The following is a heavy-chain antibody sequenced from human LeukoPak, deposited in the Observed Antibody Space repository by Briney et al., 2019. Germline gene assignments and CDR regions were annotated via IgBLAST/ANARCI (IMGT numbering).Heavy chain of an antibody. Sequence: ASVKVSCKASGYTFTGYYMRWVRQAPGQGLEWMGWINPNSGGTNYAQKFQDRVTMTRDTSISTAYMELNRLRSDDTAVYYCAREAAAEGAFDIWGQGTMVTVSS. J-gene: IGHJ3*02. CDR1: GYTFTGYY. V-gene: IGHV1-2*02. CDR3: AREAAAEGAFDI. CDR2: INPNSGGT. D-gene: IGHD6-13*01.